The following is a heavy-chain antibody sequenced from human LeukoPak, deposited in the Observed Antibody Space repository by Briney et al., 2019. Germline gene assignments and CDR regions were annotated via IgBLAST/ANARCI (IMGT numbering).Heavy chain of an antibody. CDR2: ISSSSSYI. J-gene: IGHJ4*02. CDR3: ARSSYDFWSGYYLDY. Sequence: GGSLRLSCAASGFTLSSNRMNWVSQAPGKGMEWVSSISSSSSYIYYADSVNGRFTISRDNAKNSLYLQMNSLRAEDTAVYYCARSSYDFWSGYYLDYWGQGTLVTVSS. V-gene: IGHV3-21*01. CDR1: GFTLSSNR. D-gene: IGHD3-3*01.